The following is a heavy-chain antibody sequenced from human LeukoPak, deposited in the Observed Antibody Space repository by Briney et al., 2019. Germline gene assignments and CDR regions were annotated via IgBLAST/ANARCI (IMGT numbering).Heavy chain of an antibody. CDR3: ARFPYGSGSYAPMGFDP. J-gene: IGHJ5*02. CDR1: GYTFTGYY. Sequence: ASVKVSCKASGYTFTGYYMHWVRQAPGQGLEWMGWINPNSGGTNYAQKFQGWVTMTRDTSISTAYMELSRLRSDDTAVYYCARFPYGSGSYAPMGFDPWGQGTLVTVSS. D-gene: IGHD3-10*01. CDR2: INPNSGGT. V-gene: IGHV1-2*04.